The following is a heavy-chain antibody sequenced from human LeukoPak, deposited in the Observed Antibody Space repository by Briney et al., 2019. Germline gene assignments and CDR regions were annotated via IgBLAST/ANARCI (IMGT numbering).Heavy chain of an antibody. D-gene: IGHD3-16*02. J-gene: IGHJ4*02. V-gene: IGHV3-23*01. CDR1: GFTFATYT. CDR3: AKDNGEGDYVWGSYRQAGFDY. CDR2: LYGKGDQT. Sequence: GGSLRLSCAASGFTFATYTMNWVRQAPGKGLEWVSGLYGKGDQTFYADSVKGRFTISRDNSKNTLYLQMNSLRAEDTAVYYCAKDNGEGDYVWGSYRQAGFDYWGQGTLVTVSS.